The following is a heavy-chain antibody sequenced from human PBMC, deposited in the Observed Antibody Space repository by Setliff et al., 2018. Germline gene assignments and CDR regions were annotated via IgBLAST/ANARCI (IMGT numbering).Heavy chain of an antibody. V-gene: IGHV1-3*01. Sequence: ASVKVSCKASGYSFSTYAMHWVRQAPGQRLEWMGWINGGNGNTKYSQKYQGRITITRDTSASTAYMEMSSLRSEDTAVYYCARDREYCSRTSCYIDYWGQGALVTVSS. CDR3: ARDREYCSRTSCYIDY. CDR2: INGGNGNT. CDR1: GYSFSTYA. D-gene: IGHD2-2*02. J-gene: IGHJ4*02.